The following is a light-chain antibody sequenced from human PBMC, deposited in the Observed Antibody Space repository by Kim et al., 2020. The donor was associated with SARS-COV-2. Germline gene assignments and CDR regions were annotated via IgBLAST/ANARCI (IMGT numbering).Light chain of an antibody. CDR1: QSVSAY. CDR3: QQTYIAPYT. V-gene: IGKV1-39*01. CDR2: AAS. J-gene: IGKJ2*01. Sequence: DIQMTQSPSSLSASVGDRVTISCRASQSVSAYLNWFQQKPGKAPKLLIYAASTLQSGVPSRFSGSGFGADFTLTIGGLQPEDFATYFCQQTYIAPYTFGQGTKLEI.